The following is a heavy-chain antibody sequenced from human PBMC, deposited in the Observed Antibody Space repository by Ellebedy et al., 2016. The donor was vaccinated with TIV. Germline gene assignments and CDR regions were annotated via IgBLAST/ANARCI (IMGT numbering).Heavy chain of an antibody. D-gene: IGHD3-16*02. CDR1: GFTFSSYG. CDR3: AKDSGPGEDYVWGSYRHHLTYYYYGMDV. J-gene: IGHJ6*02. Sequence: PGGSLRLSCAASGFTFSSYGMHWVRQAPGKGLEWVAVIWYDGSNKYYADSVKGRFTISRDNSKNTLYLQMNSLRAEDTAVYYCAKDSGPGEDYVWGSYRHHLTYYYYGMDVWGQGTTVTVSS. CDR2: IWYDGSNK. V-gene: IGHV3-33*06.